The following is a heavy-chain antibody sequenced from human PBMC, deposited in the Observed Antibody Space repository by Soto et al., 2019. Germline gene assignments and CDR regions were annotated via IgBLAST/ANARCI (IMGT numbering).Heavy chain of an antibody. CDR3: ARGNVVAIDY. CDR1: GGSISSGDYF. D-gene: IGHD2-21*01. Sequence: SETLSLTCTVSGGSISSGDYFWNWIRQPPGKGLEWIGYIYHSGSTYYNPSLKSRVTISVDRSKNQFSLKLSSVTAADTAVYYCARGNVVAIDYWGQGTLVTVSS. J-gene: IGHJ4*02. V-gene: IGHV4-30-2*01. CDR2: IYHSGST.